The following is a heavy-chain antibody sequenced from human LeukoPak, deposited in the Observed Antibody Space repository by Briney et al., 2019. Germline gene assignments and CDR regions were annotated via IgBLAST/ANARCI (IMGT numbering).Heavy chain of an antibody. V-gene: IGHV1-69*13. CDR2: IIPLFDTI. D-gene: IGHD4-23*01. J-gene: IGHJ4*02. Sequence: SVTVSCKVPGGTFSSYAISWVRQPPAQGLEWKGEIIPLFDTINYAHNFQGRVTITADEFTNTDYTELRSLRSDDPAVYYCARDRPGHSLEYWGQGTLVTVSS. CDR1: GGTFSSYA. CDR3: ARDRPGHSLEY.